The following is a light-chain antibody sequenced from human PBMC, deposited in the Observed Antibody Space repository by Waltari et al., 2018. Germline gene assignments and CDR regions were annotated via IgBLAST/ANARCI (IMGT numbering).Light chain of an antibody. Sequence: EIVLTQSPATLSLSPGERATLPCRASQSVGSHLAWYQQKLGQAPRLLIYAASNRATGIPDRFSGSGSGTDFTLTINSLEPEDFAVYYCQYRGHWPPDATFGPGTKVGVK. CDR2: AAS. J-gene: IGKJ3*01. CDR1: QSVGSH. V-gene: IGKV3-11*01. CDR3: QYRGHWPPDAT.